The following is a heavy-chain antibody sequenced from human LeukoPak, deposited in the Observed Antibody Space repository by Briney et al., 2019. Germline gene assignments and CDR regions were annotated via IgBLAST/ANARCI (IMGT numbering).Heavy chain of an antibody. V-gene: IGHV3-74*01. Sequence: GGSLRLSCAASGFSFSDYWMYWVRQAPGQGLVWVSRSNPDESLTDYADSVQGRSIISRDKAKNMLYLQMNSLRVDDTAVYFCARSTETRGNPGLDAFDPWGQGALVTVSS. CDR1: GFSFSDYW. CDR2: SNPDESLT. CDR3: ARSTETRGNPGLDAFDP. D-gene: IGHD3-10*01. J-gene: IGHJ5*02.